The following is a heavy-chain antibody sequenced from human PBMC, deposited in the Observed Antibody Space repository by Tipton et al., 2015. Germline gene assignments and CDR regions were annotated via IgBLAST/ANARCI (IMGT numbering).Heavy chain of an antibody. CDR2: ISAGGDKT. V-gene: IGHV3-23*01. J-gene: IGHJ6*02. CDR1: GFNFSTFV. CDR3: ARDLYYSNYLGHYYYGMDV. Sequence: GSLRLSCTASGFNFSTFVMGWVRQAPGKGLEWVSSISAGGDKTYYSESMKGRLTVSRDNSKNTLTLQMRSLSAEDTAVYYCARDLYYSNYLGHYYYGMDVWGQGTTVAVSS. D-gene: IGHD4-11*01.